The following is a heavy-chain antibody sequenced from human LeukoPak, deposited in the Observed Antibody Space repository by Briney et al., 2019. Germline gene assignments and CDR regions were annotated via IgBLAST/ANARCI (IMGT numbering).Heavy chain of an antibody. CDR2: IIPIFGTA. Sequence: SVKVSCKASGYAFTGYYMHWVRQAPGQGLEWMGGIIPIFGTANYAQKFQGRVTITADESTSTAYMELSSLRSEDTAVYCCAGGEHYYDSSGYYYDFDYWGQGTLVTVSS. CDR1: GYAFTGYY. D-gene: IGHD3-22*01. CDR3: AGGEHYYDSSGYYYDFDY. J-gene: IGHJ4*02. V-gene: IGHV1-69*13.